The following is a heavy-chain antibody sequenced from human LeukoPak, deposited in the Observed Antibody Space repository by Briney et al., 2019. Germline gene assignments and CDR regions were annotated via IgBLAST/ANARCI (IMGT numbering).Heavy chain of an antibody. CDR3: ASSGSYRFDY. D-gene: IGHD1-26*01. V-gene: IGHV3-48*02. CDR2: ITASGTAM. J-gene: IGHJ4*02. Sequence: GGPLRLSCAASGFTFSSYSMNWVRQAPGKGLEWVSHITASGTAMFYADSVKGRFTISRDNAKNSLYLQMNSLRDEDTAVYYCASSGSYRFDYWGQGTLVTVSS. CDR1: GFTFSSYS.